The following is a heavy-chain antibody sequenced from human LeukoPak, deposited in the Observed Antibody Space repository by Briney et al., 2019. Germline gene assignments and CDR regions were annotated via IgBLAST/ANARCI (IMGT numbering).Heavy chain of an antibody. D-gene: IGHD1/OR15-1a*01. V-gene: IGHV4-34*01. J-gene: IGHJ4*02. CDR1: GGSFSGYY. Sequence: PSETLSLTCAVYGGSFSGYYWSWIRQPPGKGLEWIGEINHSGSTNYNPSLKSRVTISVDTSKNQFSLKVTSVTAADTAIYYCSRLYSGTRPPDYWGQGTLVTVSS. CDR3: SRLYSGTRPPDY. CDR2: INHSGST.